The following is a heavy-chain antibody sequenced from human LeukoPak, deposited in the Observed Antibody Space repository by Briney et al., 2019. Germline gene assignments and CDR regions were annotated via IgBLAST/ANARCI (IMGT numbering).Heavy chain of an antibody. J-gene: IGHJ6*03. Sequence: PGGSLRLSCAASGFTFSSYEMNWVRQAPGKGLEWVSYISSSGSTIYYADSVKGRFAISRDNAKNSLYLQMNSLRAEHTDVYNCARHRTSSNCNGYYYYYYMDVWGKRTTDTVSS. D-gene: IGHD2/OR15-2a*01. CDR2: ISSSGSTI. V-gene: IGHV3-48*03. CDR3: ARHRTSSNCNGYYYYYYMDV. CDR1: GFTFSSYE.